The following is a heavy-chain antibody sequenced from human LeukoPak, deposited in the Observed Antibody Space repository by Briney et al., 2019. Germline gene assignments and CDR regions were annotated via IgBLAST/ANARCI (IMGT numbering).Heavy chain of an antibody. J-gene: IGHJ4*02. CDR3: ARAMRSGYDY. CDR1: GFPFSSYG. Sequence: PGVSLRLSCAASGFPFSSYGMNWVRQAPGKRLEWVSYISSRSDSIYYADSVKGRFTISRDNAENSLYLQMNSLRDEDTAVYYCARAMRSGYDYWGQGTLVTVSS. CDR2: ISSRSDSI. D-gene: IGHD5-12*01. V-gene: IGHV3-48*02.